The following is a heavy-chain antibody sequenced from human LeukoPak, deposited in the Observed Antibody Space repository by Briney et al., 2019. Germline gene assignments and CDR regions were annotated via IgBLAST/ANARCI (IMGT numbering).Heavy chain of an antibody. V-gene: IGHV4-59*08. Sequence: SETLSLTCTDPGASINSPIWSSIRQPPGKGLEWVGYIYYTGSSTYNPSLESRVTISVDTSKHQFSLKLSSVTAADTAVYYCARGRYYFDYLRQGTLVTVSS. J-gene: IGHJ4*02. CDR3: ARGRYYFDY. CDR2: IYYTGSS. CDR1: GASINSPI.